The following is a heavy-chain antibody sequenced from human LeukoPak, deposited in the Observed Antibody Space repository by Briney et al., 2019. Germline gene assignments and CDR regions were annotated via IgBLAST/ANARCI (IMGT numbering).Heavy chain of an antibody. J-gene: IGHJ4*02. CDR3: AKRNTVVRGGPSFDY. V-gene: IGHV3-53*01. CDR1: GFTVSSNS. CDR2: NFGAGKNTT. Sequence: GSLRLSCTVSGFTVSSNSMSWVRQAPGKGLEWVSINFGAGKNTTYYADSVKGRFTVSRDNSKNTLYLQMTSLRPEDTAIYYCAKRNTVVRGGPSFDYWGQGILVAVSS. D-gene: IGHD3-10*01.